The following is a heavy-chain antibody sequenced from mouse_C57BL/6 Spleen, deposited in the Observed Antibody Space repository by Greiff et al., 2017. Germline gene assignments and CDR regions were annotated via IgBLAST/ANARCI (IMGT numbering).Heavy chain of an antibody. CDR1: GYTFPSFW. CDR2: INPSNGGT. CDR3: ARSSTMVTTRGMDY. Sequence: QVQLQQPGTELVKPGAPVKLSCKASGYTFPSFWMHWVKQRPGPGLEWIGNINPSNGGTNYNEKFKSQATLPVAKSSSTAYRQLSSLTSEDSAVSYCARSSTMVTTRGMDYWGQGTSVTVSS. V-gene: IGHV1-53*01. J-gene: IGHJ4*01. D-gene: IGHD2-2*01.